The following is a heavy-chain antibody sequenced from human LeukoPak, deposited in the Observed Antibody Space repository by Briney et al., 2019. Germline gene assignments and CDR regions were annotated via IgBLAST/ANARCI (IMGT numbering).Heavy chain of an antibody. CDR1: GFTFSTYS. D-gene: IGHD3-22*01. CDR3: ARESSGYFY. J-gene: IGHJ4*02. Sequence: GGSLRLSCAASGFTFSTYSMNWVRQAPGKGLEWVSSISSGSSFIYYADSVKGRFTISRDNAKNSLFLQMDSLRAEDTAVYYCARESSGYFYWGQGTLVTVSS. V-gene: IGHV3-21*01. CDR2: ISSGSSFI.